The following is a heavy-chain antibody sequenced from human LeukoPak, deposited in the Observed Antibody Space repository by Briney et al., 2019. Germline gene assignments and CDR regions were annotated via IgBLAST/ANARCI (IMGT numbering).Heavy chain of an antibody. Sequence: PSETLSLTCTVSGGSISSYYRSWIRQPPGKGLEWIGYIYYSGSTNYNPSLKSRVTMSVDTSRNQFSLKLSSVTAADTAVYYCARLSTVTTRAFDIWGQGTMVSVSS. J-gene: IGHJ3*02. CDR1: GGSISSYY. V-gene: IGHV4-59*12. D-gene: IGHD4-17*01. CDR3: ARLSTVTTRAFDI. CDR2: IYYSGST.